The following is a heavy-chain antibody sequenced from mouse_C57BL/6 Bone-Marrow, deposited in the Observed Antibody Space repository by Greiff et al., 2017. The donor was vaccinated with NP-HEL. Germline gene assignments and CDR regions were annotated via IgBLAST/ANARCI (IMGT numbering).Heavy chain of an antibody. CDR1: GYTFTSYW. V-gene: IGHV1-69*01. J-gene: IGHJ2*01. Sequence: QVQLQQPGAELVMPGASVKLSCKASGYTFTSYWMHWVKQRPGQGLEWIGEIDPSDSYTNYNQKFKGKSTLTVDKSSSTAYMQLGSLTSEDSAVYYCARASSYYSNYVDFDYWGQGTTLTVSS. CDR2: IDPSDSYT. CDR3: ARASSYYSNYVDFDY. D-gene: IGHD2-5*01.